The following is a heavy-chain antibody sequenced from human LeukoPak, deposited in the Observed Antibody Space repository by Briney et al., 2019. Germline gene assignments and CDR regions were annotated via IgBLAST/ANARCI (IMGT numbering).Heavy chain of an antibody. CDR2: IAYTEDS. Sequence: SETLSLTCSVSGVSVRSDYLSWIRQPPGNGLEWMGYIAYTEDSNYNPSLRSQVPISPGTSENQSSLHLSSVTATDTAVYYCATSSHSGNYRAHWGPGTLVTVSS. V-gene: IGHV4-59*08. CDR3: ATSSHSGNYRAH. J-gene: IGHJ4*02. D-gene: IGHD3-10*01. CDR1: GVSVRSDY.